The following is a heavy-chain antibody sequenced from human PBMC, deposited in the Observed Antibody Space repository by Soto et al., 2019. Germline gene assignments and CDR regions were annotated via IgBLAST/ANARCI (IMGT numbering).Heavy chain of an antibody. CDR2: ISDGGDLI. CDR1: GFPFSNHA. CDR3: AKRQGTGLAAKNFDF. Sequence: EVQLLESGGGLVQPGGSLRVSCAASGFPFSNHAMSWVRQAHGKGLEWVSGISDGGDLIYYADSVKGRFSMSRDNSENMLYLQMTNLRAEDTAIYFCAKRQGTGLAAKNFDFWGQGTLVTVSS. J-gene: IGHJ4*02. D-gene: IGHD2-15*01. V-gene: IGHV3-23*01.